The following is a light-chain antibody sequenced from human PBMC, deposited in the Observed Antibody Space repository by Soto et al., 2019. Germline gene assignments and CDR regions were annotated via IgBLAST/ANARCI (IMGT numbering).Light chain of an antibody. CDR3: QQYNDWPPIT. V-gene: IGKV3-15*01. CDR1: QSVRNN. CDR2: YAS. Sequence: EIMMTQSPATLSVSPGESATLSCRASQSVRNNLAWYQHKPGQAPRLLIYYASTRATGIPARFSGSGSGTEFTLTISSLQSEDFALYYCQQYNDWPPITFSQGTRLEIK. J-gene: IGKJ5*01.